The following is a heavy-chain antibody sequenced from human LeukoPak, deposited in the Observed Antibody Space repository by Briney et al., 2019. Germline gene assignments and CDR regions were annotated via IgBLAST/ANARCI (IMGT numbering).Heavy chain of an antibody. CDR3: AKXGKYXDFWSGYYSRSYYYYMDX. V-gene: IGHV3-23*01. J-gene: IGHJ6*03. CDR1: GFTFSSYA. CDR2: ISGSGGST. D-gene: IGHD3-3*01. Sequence: PGGSLRLSCAASGFTFSSYAMSWVRQAPGKGLEWVSAISGSGGSTYYADSVKGRFTISRDNSKNTLYLQMNSLRAEDTAVYYCAKXGKYXDFWSGYYSRSYYYYMDXWGKGXXVTV.